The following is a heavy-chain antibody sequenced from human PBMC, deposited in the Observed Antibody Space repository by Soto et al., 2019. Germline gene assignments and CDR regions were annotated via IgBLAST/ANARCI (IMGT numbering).Heavy chain of an antibody. V-gene: IGHV3-23*01. CDR2: ITGSGGNT. CDR3: AKDQGYIIGWSPSPLTDMDV. Sequence: EVQLLESGGGLVQPGGSLRLSCAASGFTFRSYAMSWVRHAPGKGLEWVSGITGSGGNTYYADSLKGRFTISRDNSKNTVYLQMNSLSAGDTAVYYCAKDQGYIIGWSPSPLTDMDVWGQGTTVTVSS. CDR1: GFTFRSYA. J-gene: IGHJ6*02. D-gene: IGHD6-19*01.